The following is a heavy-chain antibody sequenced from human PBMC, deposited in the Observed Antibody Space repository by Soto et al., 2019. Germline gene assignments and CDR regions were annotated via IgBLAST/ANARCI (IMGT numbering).Heavy chain of an antibody. CDR2: ITWNTGGI. J-gene: IGHJ3*02. D-gene: IGHD6-6*01. Sequence: SLRLSCAASGFTFDDYAIHWVRQAPGKGLEWVSGITWNTGGIGYADSVKGRFTVSRDNAKNSLYLQMNSLRAEDTALYYCAKGLTIAARFDGFDIWGQGTMVTVSS. CDR3: AKGLTIAARFDGFDI. V-gene: IGHV3-9*01. CDR1: GFTFDDYA.